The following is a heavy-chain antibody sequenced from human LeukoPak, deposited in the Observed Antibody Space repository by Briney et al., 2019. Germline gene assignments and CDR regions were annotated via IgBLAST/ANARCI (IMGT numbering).Heavy chain of an antibody. J-gene: IGHJ6*03. CDR1: GFSFSNNP. Sequence: GGSLRLSCAASGFSFSNNPMHWVRQAPGRGLEWVAVSSSDGNNEYYADSVKGRFTISRDNSKNTLYLQMNSLRPEDTAVYYCARGSATTLYYYYYMYVWGKGTTVTVSS. CDR3: ARGSATTLYYYYYMYV. CDR2: SSSDGNNE. V-gene: IGHV3-30*01. D-gene: IGHD1-26*01.